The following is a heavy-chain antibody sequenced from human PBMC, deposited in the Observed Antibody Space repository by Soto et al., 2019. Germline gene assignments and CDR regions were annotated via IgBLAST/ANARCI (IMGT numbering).Heavy chain of an antibody. D-gene: IGHD3-9*01. Sequence: GGSLRLSCAASGFTFSSYSMNWVRQAPGKGLEWVSSISSSSSYIYYADSVKGRFTISRDNAKNSLYLQMNSLRAGDTAVYYCARDSFDHFDYWGQGTLVTVSS. V-gene: IGHV3-21*01. J-gene: IGHJ4*02. CDR3: ARDSFDHFDY. CDR2: ISSSSSYI. CDR1: GFTFSSYS.